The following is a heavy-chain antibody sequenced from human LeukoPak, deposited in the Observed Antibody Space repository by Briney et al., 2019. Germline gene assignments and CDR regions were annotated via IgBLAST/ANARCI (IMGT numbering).Heavy chain of an antibody. CDR2: IIPIFGTA. Sequence: ASVKVSCKASGGTFSSYAISWVRQAPGQGLEWMGGIIPIFGTASYAQKFQGRVTITADESTSTAYMELSSLRSEDTAVYYCARLQFDWSQDYWGQGTLVTVSS. V-gene: IGHV1-69*13. CDR3: ARLQFDWSQDY. D-gene: IGHD3-9*01. J-gene: IGHJ4*02. CDR1: GGTFSSYA.